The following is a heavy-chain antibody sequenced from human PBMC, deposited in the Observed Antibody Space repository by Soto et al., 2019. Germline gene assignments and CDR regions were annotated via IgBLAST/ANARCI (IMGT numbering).Heavy chain of an antibody. CDR1: GGSFSGYY. CDR3: ARLALRFHGAFDI. Sequence: QVQLQQWGAGLLKPSETLSLTCAVYGGSFSGYYWSWIRQPPGKGLEWIGEIKHSGSTNYNPSLKRRGTISVDTSKNPFSLKLSSVTAADTAVYYCARLALRFHGAFDIWGQGTMVTVSS. V-gene: IGHV4-34*01. J-gene: IGHJ3*02. D-gene: IGHD3-3*01. CDR2: IKHSGST.